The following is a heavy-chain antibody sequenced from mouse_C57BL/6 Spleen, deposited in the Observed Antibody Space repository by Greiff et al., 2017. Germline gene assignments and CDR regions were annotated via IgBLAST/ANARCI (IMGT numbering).Heavy chain of an antibody. V-gene: IGHV1-55*01. CDR2: IYPGNGST. Sequence: VQLQQPGAELVKPGASVKMSCKASGYTFTSYWITWVKQRPGQGLEWIGGIYPGNGSTNYNGKFKSKATLTVDTSSSTAYMQLSSLTSEDSAVYYCAEDYSNYDYDMDYWGQGTSVTVSS. J-gene: IGHJ4*01. CDR1: GYTFTSYW. D-gene: IGHD2-5*01. CDR3: AEDYSNYDYDMDY.